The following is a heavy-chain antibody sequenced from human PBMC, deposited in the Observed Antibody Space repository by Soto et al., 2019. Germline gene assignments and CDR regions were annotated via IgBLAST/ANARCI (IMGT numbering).Heavy chain of an antibody. J-gene: IGHJ2*01. V-gene: IGHV3-30*18. Sequence: QVQLVESGGGVVQPGRSLRLSCAASGFTFSSYGMHWVRQAPGQGLEWVAVISYAASNKYYADPVKGRCTISRDNSKNTLYLQMNSLRAEDTAVYYCAKYHYTLTGHYWYLDLWGRRTLVTVSS. CDR2: ISYAASNK. CDR3: AKYHYTLTGHYWYLDL. CDR1: GFTFSSYG. D-gene: IGHD3-16*02.